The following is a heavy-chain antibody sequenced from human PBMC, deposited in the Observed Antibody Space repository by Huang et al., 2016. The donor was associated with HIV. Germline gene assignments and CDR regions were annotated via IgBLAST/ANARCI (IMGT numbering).Heavy chain of an antibody. CDR2: IYYIGNG. CDR3: ASRTTVTTTSNYHYFYMDV. Sequence: QLQLQESGPGLVKPSETLSLTCTVSGGSISSSSYYWGWIRQSPGKGLEWIGSIYYIGNGYYNPSLKSRVTMSVDRSSNQFSLKMHSVTAADTAVYYYASRTTVTTTSNYHYFYMDVWGKGTTVIVSS. D-gene: IGHD4-17*01. V-gene: IGHV4-39*01. CDR1: GGSISSSSYY. J-gene: IGHJ6*03.